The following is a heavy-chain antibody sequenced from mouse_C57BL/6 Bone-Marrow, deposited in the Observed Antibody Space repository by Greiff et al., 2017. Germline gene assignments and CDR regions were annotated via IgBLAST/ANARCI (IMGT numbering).Heavy chain of an antibody. V-gene: IGHV1-69*01. Sequence: QVQLKQPGAELVMPGASVKLSCKASGYTFTSYWMHWVKQRPGQGLEWIGEIDPSDSYTNYNQKFKGKSTLTVDKSSSTAYMQLSSLTSEDSAVYYCARNPITTVVATYYFDYWGQGTTLTVSS. CDR2: IDPSDSYT. CDR3: ARNPITTVVATYYFDY. J-gene: IGHJ2*01. D-gene: IGHD1-1*01. CDR1: GYTFTSYW.